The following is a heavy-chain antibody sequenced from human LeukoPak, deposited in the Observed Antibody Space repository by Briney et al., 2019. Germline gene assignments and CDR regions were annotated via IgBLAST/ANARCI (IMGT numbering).Heavy chain of an antibody. Sequence: PGGVLGPSCAASGITLCSYVNWWVRPAPREGLGLGSAISGSGGSTYYADSVKGRFTISRDNSKNTLYLQMNSLRAEDTAVYYCAKDHRYSGYDVGPDYWGQGTLVTVSS. CDR2: ISGSGGST. CDR1: GITLCSYV. J-gene: IGHJ4*02. V-gene: IGHV3-23*01. D-gene: IGHD5-12*01. CDR3: AKDHRYSGYDVGPDY.